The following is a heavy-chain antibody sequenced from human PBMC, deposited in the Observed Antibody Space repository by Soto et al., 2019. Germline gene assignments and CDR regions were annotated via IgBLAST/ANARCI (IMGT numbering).Heavy chain of an antibody. D-gene: IGHD2-2*01. Sequence: TVKVSCKASGCTFSSYAISWVRQAPGQGLEWMGGIIPIFGTANYAQKFQGRVTITADESTSTAYMELSSLRSEDTAVYYCASREDIVVVPAAIRYYYYYYGMDVWGQGTTVTVSS. V-gene: IGHV1-69*13. CDR3: ASREDIVVVPAAIRYYYYYYGMDV. CDR1: GCTFSSYA. J-gene: IGHJ6*02. CDR2: IIPIFGTA.